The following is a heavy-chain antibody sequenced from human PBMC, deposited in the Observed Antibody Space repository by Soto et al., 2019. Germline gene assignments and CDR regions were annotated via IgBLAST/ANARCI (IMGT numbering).Heavy chain of an antibody. CDR2: ISSSSSYI. Sequence: GGSLRLSCAASGFTFSSYSMNWVRRAPGKGLEWVSSISSSSSYIYYADSVKGRFTISRNNAKNSLYLQMNSLRAEDTAVYYCARDRDDFWSGYYKEGDYWGQGXLVTVSS. CDR3: ARDRDDFWSGYYKEGDY. D-gene: IGHD3-3*01. V-gene: IGHV3-21*01. CDR1: GFTFSSYS. J-gene: IGHJ4*02.